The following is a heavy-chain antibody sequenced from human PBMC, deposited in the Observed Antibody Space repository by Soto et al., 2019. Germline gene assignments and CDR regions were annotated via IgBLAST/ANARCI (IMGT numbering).Heavy chain of an antibody. CDR2: INSDGTTI. CDR3: TRAGNYRFDY. Sequence: EVQLAESGGGLVQPGGSLRLSCAASGFTFSNSWMHWLRQAPGKGPAWVSRINSDGTTINSADSVKGRFTISGDNAKNTLYLQMDSLRAEDTAVYYCTRAGNYRFDYWGQGPLVTVSS. CDR1: GFTFSNSW. D-gene: IGHD1-7*01. J-gene: IGHJ4*02. V-gene: IGHV3-74*02.